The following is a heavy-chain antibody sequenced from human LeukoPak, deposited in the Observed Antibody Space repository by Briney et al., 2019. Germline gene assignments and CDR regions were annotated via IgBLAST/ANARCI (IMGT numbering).Heavy chain of an antibody. J-gene: IGHJ5*02. V-gene: IGHV5-51*03. CDR1: GYSFTNYW. CDR2: IYPGDSDT. D-gene: IGHD2-21*02. Sequence: GESLKVSCKGSGYSFTNYWIGWVRQMPGKGLEWMGIIYPGDSDTRYSPSFQRQVTISADKSISTAYLQWSRLKASDTAMYYCAGPTSYCGGDCPLSWGQGTLVTVSS. CDR3: AGPTSYCGGDCPLS.